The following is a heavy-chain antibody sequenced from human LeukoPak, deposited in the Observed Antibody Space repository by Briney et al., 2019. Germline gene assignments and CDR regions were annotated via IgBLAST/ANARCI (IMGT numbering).Heavy chain of an antibody. D-gene: IGHD2-21*02. Sequence: GASVKVSFKASGYTFTSYDINWVRQATGQGLEWMGWMNPNSGNTGYAQKFQGRVTMTRNTSISTAYMELSSLRSEDTAVYYCARGPRVVTATNYYYYGMDVWGQGTTVTVSS. CDR1: GYTFTSYD. CDR2: MNPNSGNT. CDR3: ARGPRVVTATNYYYYGMDV. V-gene: IGHV1-8*01. J-gene: IGHJ6*02.